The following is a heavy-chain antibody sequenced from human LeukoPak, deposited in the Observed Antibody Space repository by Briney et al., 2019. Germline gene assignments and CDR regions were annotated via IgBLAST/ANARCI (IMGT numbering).Heavy chain of an antibody. D-gene: IGHD2-8*01. CDR3: ARGEMVNWFDP. V-gene: IGHV4-30-2*01. CDR1: GGSIGSGGYS. J-gene: IGHJ5*02. CDR2: IYHSGST. Sequence: PSETLSLTCAVSGGSIGSGGYSWSWIRQPPGKGLEWIGYIYHSGSTYYNPSLKSRVAISVDRSKNQFSLKLSSVTAADTAVYYCARGEMVNWFDPWGQGTLVTVSS.